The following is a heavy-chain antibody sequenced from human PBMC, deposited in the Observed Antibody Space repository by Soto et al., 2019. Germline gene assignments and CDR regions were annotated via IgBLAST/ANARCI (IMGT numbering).Heavy chain of an antibody. D-gene: IGHD3-10*01. CDR2: ISGYNGDT. Sequence: VASVKVSCKASGYTFTSYGISWVRQAPGQGLEWMGWISGYNGDTNYAQKLQGRVTMTTDTSTSTAYMDLRSLRSDDTAVYYCACGPTSGTFYFDYWGQGTLVTVSS. V-gene: IGHV1-18*04. CDR1: GYTFTSYG. J-gene: IGHJ4*02. CDR3: ACGPTSGTFYFDY.